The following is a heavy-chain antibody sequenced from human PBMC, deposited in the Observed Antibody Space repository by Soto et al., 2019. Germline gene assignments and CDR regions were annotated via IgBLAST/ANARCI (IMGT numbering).Heavy chain of an antibody. D-gene: IGHD2-2*02. CDR3: ARGGQYRYFDY. J-gene: IGHJ4*02. Sequence: QVQLVQSGAEVKKPGASVKVSCTTSGYTFTLFGITWVRQAPGQGLEWMGWISPYNGDTKYAEKLEGRVTLTTDTPTDTAYMDLTSLTSGDAAEYYCARGGQYRYFDYWGQGTLVTFSS. V-gene: IGHV1-18*01. CDR1: GYTFTLFG. CDR2: ISPYNGDT.